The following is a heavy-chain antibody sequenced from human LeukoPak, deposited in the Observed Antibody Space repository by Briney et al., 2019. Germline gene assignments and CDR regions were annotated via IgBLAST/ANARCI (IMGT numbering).Heavy chain of an antibody. CDR3: ARGLSTGQEEDY. CDR2: IIPIFGTA. V-gene: IGHV1-69*01. D-gene: IGHD2-2*01. J-gene: IGHJ4*02. CDR1: GYTFTSYY. Sequence: VKVSCKASGYTFTSYYMHWVRQAPGQGLEWMGGIIPIFGTANYAQKFQGRVTITADESTSTAYMELSSLRSEDTAVYYCARGLSTGQEEDYWGQGTLVTVSS.